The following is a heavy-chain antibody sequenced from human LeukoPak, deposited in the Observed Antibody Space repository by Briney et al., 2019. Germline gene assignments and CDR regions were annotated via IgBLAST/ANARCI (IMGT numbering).Heavy chain of an antibody. CDR2: ISYSGTT. J-gene: IGHJ4*02. D-gene: IGHD1-1*01. V-gene: IGHV4-39*06. Sequence: SETLSLTCTVSSASITSSPYFWGWIRQSPGKGLEWIGSISYSGTTYYNPSLKSRVTISVDTSKNQFTLKLSSVTAADTAVYYCARDWNRYAYWGQGTLVTVSS. CDR1: SASITSSPYF. CDR3: ARDWNRYAY.